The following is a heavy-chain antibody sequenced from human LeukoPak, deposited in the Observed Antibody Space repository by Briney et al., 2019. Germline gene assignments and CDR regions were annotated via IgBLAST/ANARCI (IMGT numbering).Heavy chain of an antibody. CDR1: GGSISSSSYY. V-gene: IGHV4-39*01. CDR2: IYYSGST. Sequence: SETLSLTCTVCGGSISSSSYYWGWIRQPPGKGLEWIGIIYYSGSTYYNPSLNSRVTISVDTSKNQFSLKLSSVTSADTAVYYCAMTGGAYSYMGVWGKGTTVTVSS. D-gene: IGHD4/OR15-4a*01. J-gene: IGHJ6*03. CDR3: AMTGGAYSYMGV.